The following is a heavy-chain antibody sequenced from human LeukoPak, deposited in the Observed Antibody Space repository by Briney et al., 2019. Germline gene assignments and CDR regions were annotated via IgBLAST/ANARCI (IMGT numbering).Heavy chain of an antibody. J-gene: IGHJ3*02. D-gene: IGHD3-16*01. V-gene: IGHV1-69*13. CDR1: GYTLTELS. CDR2: IIPIFGTA. CDR3: ARPGWGMGAFDI. Sequence: ASVKVSCKVSGYTLTELSMHWVRQAPGQGLEWMGGIIPIFGTANYAQKFQGRVTITADESTSTAYMELSSLRSEDTAVYYCARPGWGMGAFDIWGQGTMVTVSS.